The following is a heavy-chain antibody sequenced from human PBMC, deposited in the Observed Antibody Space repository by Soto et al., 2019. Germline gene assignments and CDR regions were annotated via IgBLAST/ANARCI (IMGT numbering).Heavy chain of an antibody. J-gene: IGHJ6*02. D-gene: IGHD6-19*01. V-gene: IGHV4-61*01. CDR2: IYYTGGT. Sequence: QVQLQESGPGLVKPSETLSLTCTVSGGSVSSGSYYWSWIRQPPGKGLEWIGYIYYTGGTNYNPSLMRRVTLSVSSSNSQHSLKLSSVAAEDTDVYCCARTEQWVVDGHYYYGMDVWGQGTTVSGSS. CDR1: GGSVSSGSYY. CDR3: ARTEQWVVDGHYYYGMDV.